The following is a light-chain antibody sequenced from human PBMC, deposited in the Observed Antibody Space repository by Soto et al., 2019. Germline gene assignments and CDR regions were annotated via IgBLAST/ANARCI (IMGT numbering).Light chain of an antibody. Sequence: EIALTQSPGTLYLSPGERATLSCRASQSVSSSYLAWYQQKPGQAPRLLIYGASSRATGIPDRFSGSGSGTDFTLTISRLEPEDFAVYYCQQYDRAPVTFGQGTKGEIK. CDR2: GAS. V-gene: IGKV3-20*01. CDR1: QSVSSSY. CDR3: QQYDRAPVT. J-gene: IGKJ1*01.